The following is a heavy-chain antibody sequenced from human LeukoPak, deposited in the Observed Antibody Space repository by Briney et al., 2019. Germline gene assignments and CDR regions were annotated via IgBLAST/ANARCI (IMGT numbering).Heavy chain of an antibody. V-gene: IGHV4-34*01. J-gene: IGHJ5*02. Sequence: SETLSLTCAVYGGSFSGYYWSWIRQPPGKGLEWIGEINHSGSTNYNPSLKGRVTISVDTSKNQFSLKLSSVTAADTAVYYCASQAGIAVAGTGWFDPWGQGTLVTVSS. CDR2: INHSGST. D-gene: IGHD6-19*01. CDR1: GGSFSGYY. CDR3: ASQAGIAVAGTGWFDP.